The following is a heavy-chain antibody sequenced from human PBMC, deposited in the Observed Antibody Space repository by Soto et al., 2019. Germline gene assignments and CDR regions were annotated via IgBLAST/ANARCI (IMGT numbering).Heavy chain of an antibody. CDR2: IYYSGST. CDR1: GGSISSGGYY. CDR3: ARESDSKGPNWFDP. Sequence: NPSETLSLTCTVSGGSISSGGYYWSWIRQHPGKGLEWIGYIYYSGSTYYNPSLKSRVTISVDTSKNQFSLKLSSVTAADTAVYYCARESDSKGPNWFDPWGQGTLVTVSS. V-gene: IGHV4-31*03. J-gene: IGHJ5*02. D-gene: IGHD5-18*01.